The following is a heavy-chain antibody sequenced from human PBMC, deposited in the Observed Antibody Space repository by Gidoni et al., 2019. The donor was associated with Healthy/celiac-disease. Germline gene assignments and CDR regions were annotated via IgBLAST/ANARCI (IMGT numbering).Heavy chain of an antibody. CDR3: AKDRGSGSCCREFDY. J-gene: IGHJ4*02. CDR1: GFTFSSYA. Sequence: EVQLLESGGGLVQPGGSLTLSCAASGFTFSSYAMSWVRQAPGKGLEWVSAISGSGGSTYYADSVKGRFTISRDNSKNTLYLQMNSLRAEDTAVYYCAKDRGSGSCCREFDYWGQGTLVTVSS. CDR2: ISGSGGST. V-gene: IGHV3-23*01. D-gene: IGHD1-26*01.